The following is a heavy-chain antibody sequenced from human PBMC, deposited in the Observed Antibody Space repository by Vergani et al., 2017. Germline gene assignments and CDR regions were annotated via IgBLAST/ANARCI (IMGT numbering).Heavy chain of an antibody. CDR2: IIPIFGTA. D-gene: IGHD3-22*01. J-gene: IGHJ4*02. CDR3: ARSGGYYYDISGYYYGY. Sequence: QVQLVQSGAEVKKPGSSVKVSCKASGGTFSSYAISWVRQAPGQGLEWMGGIIPIFGTANHAQKFQGRVTITADESTSTAYMELSSLRSEDTAVYYCARSGGYYYDISGYYYGYWGQGTLVTVSS. V-gene: IGHV1-69*01. CDR1: GGTFSSYA.